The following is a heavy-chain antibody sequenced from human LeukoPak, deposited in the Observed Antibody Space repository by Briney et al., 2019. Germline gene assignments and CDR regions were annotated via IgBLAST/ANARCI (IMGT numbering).Heavy chain of an antibody. CDR2: ISYDGSNK. Sequence: PGGSLRLSCAASGFTFSSYGMHWVRQAPGKGLEWVAVISYDGSNKYYADSVKGRFTISRDNSKNTLYLQMNGLRAEDTAVYYCAKGPHFDYWGQGTLVTVSS. V-gene: IGHV3-30*18. J-gene: IGHJ4*02. CDR3: AKGPHFDY. CDR1: GFTFSSYG.